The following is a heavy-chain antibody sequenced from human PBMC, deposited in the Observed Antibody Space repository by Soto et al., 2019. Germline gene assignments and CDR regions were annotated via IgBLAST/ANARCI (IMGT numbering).Heavy chain of an antibody. CDR1: GFTFSSYG. Sequence: GGSLRLSCAASGFTFSSYGMHWVRQAPGKGLEWVAVISYDGSNKYYADSVKGRFTISRDNSKNTLYLQMNSLRAEDTAVYYCAKDFLHLTVYLDYWGQGTLVTVSS. J-gene: IGHJ4*02. CDR2: ISYDGSNK. CDR3: AKDFLHLTVYLDY. V-gene: IGHV3-30*18. D-gene: IGHD4-17*01.